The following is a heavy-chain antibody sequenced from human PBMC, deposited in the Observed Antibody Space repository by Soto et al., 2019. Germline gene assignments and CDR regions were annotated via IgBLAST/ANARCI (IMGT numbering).Heavy chain of an antibody. J-gene: IGHJ6*02. CDR3: ARGSWRSGYSGDYYYYGMDV. CDR2: IIPIFGTA. CDR1: GGTFSSYA. V-gene: IGHV1-69*13. D-gene: IGHD3-3*01. Sequence: ASVKVSCKASGGTFSSYAISWVRQAPGQGLEWMGGIIPIFGTANYAQKFQGRVTITADESTSTAYMELSSLRSEDTAVYYCARGSWRSGYSGDYYYYGMDVWGQGTTVTVS.